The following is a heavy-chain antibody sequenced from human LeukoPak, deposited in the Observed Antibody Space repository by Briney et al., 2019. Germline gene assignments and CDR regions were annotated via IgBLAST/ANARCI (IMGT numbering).Heavy chain of an antibody. Sequence: PGGSLRLSCAASGFPVSSNYMSWVRQAPGKGLEWVSVIYSGDTTYYADSVKGRFTVSRDNSKNTLYLQMNNLRAEDTAVYYCARESRLMSGYYSDYWGQGTLVTVSS. CDR1: GFPVSSNY. CDR3: ARESRLMSGYYSDY. J-gene: IGHJ4*02. CDR2: IYSGDTT. V-gene: IGHV3-53*01. D-gene: IGHD3-3*01.